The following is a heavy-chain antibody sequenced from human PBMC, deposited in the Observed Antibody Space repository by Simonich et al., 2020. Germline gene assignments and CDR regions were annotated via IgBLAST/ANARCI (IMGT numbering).Heavy chain of an antibody. CDR3: ARDSSSWYYFDY. J-gene: IGHJ4*02. CDR2: ISSSRSYL. CDR1: GFTFSSYS. D-gene: IGHD6-13*01. Sequence: EVQLVESGGGLVKPGGSLRLSCAASGFTFSSYSMNWVRQAPGKGVEWVSSISSSRSYLYYADSGKGRFTISRDNAKNSLYLQMNSLRAEDTAVYYCARDSSSWYYFDYWGQGTLVTVSS. V-gene: IGHV3-21*01.